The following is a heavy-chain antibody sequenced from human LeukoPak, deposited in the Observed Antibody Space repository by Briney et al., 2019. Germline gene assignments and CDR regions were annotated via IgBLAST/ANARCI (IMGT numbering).Heavy chain of an antibody. D-gene: IGHD2-15*01. V-gene: IGHV3-23*01. CDR1: GFTFSSYA. CDR2: ISGSGGST. CDR3: ARSVGWYCSGGSCYDFDY. J-gene: IGHJ4*02. Sequence: GGSLRLSCAASGFTFSSYAMSWVRQAPGKGLEWVSAISGSGGSTYYADSVKGRFTISRDNSKNTLYLQMNSLRAEDTAVYYCARSVGWYCSGGSCYDFDYWGQGTLVTVSS.